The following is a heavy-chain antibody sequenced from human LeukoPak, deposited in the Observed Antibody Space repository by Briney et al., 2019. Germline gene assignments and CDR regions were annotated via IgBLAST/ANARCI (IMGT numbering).Heavy chain of an antibody. Sequence: PGRSLRLSCAASGFTFSYYGMHWVRQAPGKGLEWVAVIPYDGSNKYYADSVKGRFTISRDDSRNTLYLQMNSLRAEDTAVYYCAKEVVPAAMIDYGMDVWGQGTTVTVSS. CDR2: IPYDGSNK. CDR3: AKEVVPAAMIDYGMDV. V-gene: IGHV3-30*18. CDR1: GFTFSYYG. J-gene: IGHJ6*02. D-gene: IGHD2-2*01.